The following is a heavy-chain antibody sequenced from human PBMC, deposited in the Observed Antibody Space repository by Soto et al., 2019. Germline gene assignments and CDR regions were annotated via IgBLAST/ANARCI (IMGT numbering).Heavy chain of an antibody. J-gene: IGHJ6*03. D-gene: IGHD3-3*01. CDR2: IYYSGST. Sequence: SETLSLTCTVSGGSISSYYWSWIRQPPGKGLEWIGHIYYSGSTNYNPSLKSRVTISVDTSKNQFSLKLSSVTAADTAVYYCARLYYDFWSGYTYYYYYYMDVWGKGTTVTVSS. CDR3: ARLYYDFWSGYTYYYYYYMDV. CDR1: GGSISSYY. V-gene: IGHV4-59*08.